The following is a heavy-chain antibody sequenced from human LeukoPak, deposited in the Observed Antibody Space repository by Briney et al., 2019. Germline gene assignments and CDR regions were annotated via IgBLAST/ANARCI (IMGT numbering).Heavy chain of an antibody. Sequence: GGSLRLSCAASGFTFSSYAMRWVRQAPGKGLEWVAVISYDGSNKYYADSVKGRFTISRDNSKNTLYLQMNSLRAEDTAVYYCAKLVGDTYYWGQGTLVTVSS. D-gene: IGHD1-26*01. CDR2: ISYDGSNK. J-gene: IGHJ4*02. CDR3: AKLVGDTYY. V-gene: IGHV3-30-3*02. CDR1: GFTFSSYA.